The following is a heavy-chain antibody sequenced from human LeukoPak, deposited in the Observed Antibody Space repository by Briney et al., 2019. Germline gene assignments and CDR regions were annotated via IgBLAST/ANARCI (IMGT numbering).Heavy chain of an antibody. D-gene: IGHD2-15*01. Sequence: ASVKVSCKASGYTFTSYGISWVRQAPGQGLEWMGWIGAYNGNTNYAQKLQGRVTMTTDTSTSTACMELRSLRSDDTAVYYCARDTSGYCSGGSRYNSVWDYWGQGTLVTVSS. CDR3: ARDTSGYCSGGSRYNSVWDY. J-gene: IGHJ4*02. CDR2: IGAYNGNT. CDR1: GYTFTSYG. V-gene: IGHV1-18*01.